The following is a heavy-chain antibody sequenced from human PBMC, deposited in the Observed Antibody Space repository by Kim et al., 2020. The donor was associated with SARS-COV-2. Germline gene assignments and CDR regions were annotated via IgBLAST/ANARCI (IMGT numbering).Heavy chain of an antibody. V-gene: IGHV4-39*01. Sequence: SETLSLTCSVSGGSTSRSSYYWVWIRQPPGKGLEWIGSLYISGTTYYNPSLKSRVTMSVDTSKNQFSLKLNSVTAADTAVYYCAKPECNDNTCHPEVFDYWGQGTLVTVSS. CDR1: GGSTSRSSYY. CDR2: LYISGTT. CDR3: AKPECNDNTCHPEVFDY. J-gene: IGHJ4*02. D-gene: IGHD3-22*01.